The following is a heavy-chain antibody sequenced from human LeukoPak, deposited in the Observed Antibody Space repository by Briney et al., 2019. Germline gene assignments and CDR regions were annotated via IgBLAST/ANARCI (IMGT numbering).Heavy chain of an antibody. D-gene: IGHD6-19*01. Sequence: ASVKVSCKASGYTFTSYYMHWVRQAPGQGLEWMGIINPSGGSTSYAQKFQGRVTMTRDTSTSTVYMELSSLRSEDTAVYYCARGQSYSTKELYVGTGYSSGWYESWGQGTLVTVSS. CDR3: ARGQSYSTKELYVGTGYSSGWYES. CDR2: INPSGGST. CDR1: GYTFTSYY. J-gene: IGHJ4*02. V-gene: IGHV1-46*01.